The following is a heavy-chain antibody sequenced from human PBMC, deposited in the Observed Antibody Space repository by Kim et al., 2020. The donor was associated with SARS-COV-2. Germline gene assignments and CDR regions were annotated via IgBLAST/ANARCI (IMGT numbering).Heavy chain of an antibody. CDR1: GGSFSNYY. CDR3: ATKNGYSSGWSLD. J-gene: IGHJ4*02. CDR2: INHSGGT. D-gene: IGHD6-19*01. V-gene: IGHV4-34*01. Sequence: SETLSLTCAVYGGSFSNYYWSWIRQPPGKGLEWIGEINHSGGTNYNPSLKSRVTISVDTSKNQFSLKLSSVTAADTAVYYCATKNGYSSGWSLDWGQGTLVTVSS.